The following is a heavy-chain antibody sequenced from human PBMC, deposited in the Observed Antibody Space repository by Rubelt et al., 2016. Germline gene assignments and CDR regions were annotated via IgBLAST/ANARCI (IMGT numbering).Heavy chain of an antibody. J-gene: IGHJ5*02. CDR1: GGSISNYY. CDR3: ARRLYNDILTESWFDA. V-gene: IGHV4-59*08. D-gene: IGHD3-9*01. Sequence: VKPSETLSLTCTVSGGSISNYYWSWIRQPPGKGLEYIGYIYHSGSANYNPSLKSRVTLSVDTSKNQFSLKMHSVTAADTAVYYCARRLYNDILTESWFDAWGQGTLVTVSA. CDR2: IYHSGSA.